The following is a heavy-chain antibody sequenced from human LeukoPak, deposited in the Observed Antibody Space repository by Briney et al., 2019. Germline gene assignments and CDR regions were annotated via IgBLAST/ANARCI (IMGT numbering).Heavy chain of an antibody. CDR3: ARGVVMGAFDI. Sequence: SETLSLTCTVSGGSIRSYYWSWIRQPPGKVLEWIGYIYYSGNTNYNPSLKSRLTISIDTSKNQFSLKLSSVTAADTAVYYCARGVVMGAFDIWGQGTMVTVSS. J-gene: IGHJ3*02. CDR1: GGSIRSYY. CDR2: IYYSGNT. D-gene: IGHD3-3*01. V-gene: IGHV4-59*08.